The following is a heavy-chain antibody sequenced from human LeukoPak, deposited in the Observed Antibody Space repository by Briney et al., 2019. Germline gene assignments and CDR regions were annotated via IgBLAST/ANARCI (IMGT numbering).Heavy chain of an antibody. CDR1: GYTFTSYG. CDR3: ARARRITMIVVVEGDWFDP. J-gene: IGHJ5*02. V-gene: IGHV1-69*05. Sequence: ASVKVSCKASGYTFTSYGISWVRQAPGQGLEWMGRIIPIFGTANYAQKFQGRVTITTDESTSTAYMELSSLRSEDTAVYYCARARRITMIVVVEGDWFDPWGQGTLVTVSS. D-gene: IGHD3-22*01. CDR2: IIPIFGTA.